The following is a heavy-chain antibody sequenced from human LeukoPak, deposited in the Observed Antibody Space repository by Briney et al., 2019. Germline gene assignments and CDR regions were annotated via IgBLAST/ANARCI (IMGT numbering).Heavy chain of an antibody. J-gene: IGHJ4*02. Sequence: GGSLRLSCAASGFTFSSYAMSWVRQAPGKGLEWVSAISGSGGSTYYADSVKGRFTTSRDNSKNTLYLQMNSLRAEDTAVYYCAKPYYDFWSGYSARDYWGQGTLVTVSS. CDR1: GFTFSSYA. CDR3: AKPYYDFWSGYSARDY. CDR2: ISGSGGST. V-gene: IGHV3-23*01. D-gene: IGHD3-3*01.